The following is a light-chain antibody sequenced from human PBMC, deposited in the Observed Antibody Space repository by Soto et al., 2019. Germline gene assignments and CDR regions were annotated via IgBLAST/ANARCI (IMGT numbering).Light chain of an antibody. CDR1: SSNIGSNT. Sequence: QPVLTQPPSASGTPGQRVTISCSGSSSNIGSNTVNWYQQLPGTAPKLLIYSNNQRPSGVPDRFSGSKSGTSASLAISGLQSEDEADYYCQSYDSSLKNSVFGGGTKVTVL. CDR2: SNN. CDR3: QSYDSSLKNSV. J-gene: IGLJ3*02. V-gene: IGLV1-44*01.